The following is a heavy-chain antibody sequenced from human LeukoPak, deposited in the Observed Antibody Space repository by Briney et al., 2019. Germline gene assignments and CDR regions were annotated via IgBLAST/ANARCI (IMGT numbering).Heavy chain of an antibody. CDR3: ARGSGSPEY. Sequence: SETLSLTCTVSGGSIESYYWGWLRQPPGKGLEWIGYIYYSGSTNYNPSLKSRVTISVDTSKNQFSLRLSSVTAADTAVYYCARGSGSPEYWGQGTLVTVSS. D-gene: IGHD3-10*01. CDR2: IYYSGST. J-gene: IGHJ4*02. CDR1: GGSIESYY. V-gene: IGHV4-59*01.